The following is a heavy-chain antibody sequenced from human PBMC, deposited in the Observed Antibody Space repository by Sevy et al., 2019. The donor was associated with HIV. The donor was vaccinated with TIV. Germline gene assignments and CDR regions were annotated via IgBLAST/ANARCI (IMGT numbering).Heavy chain of an antibody. CDR1: GFTFSSYA. V-gene: IGHV3-23*01. CDR3: AKDPGYCSGGSCYSYYGMDV. D-gene: IGHD2-15*01. CDR2: MTGSGGST. Sequence: GESLKISCAASGFTFSSYAMSWVRQAPGKGLDWVSSMTGSGGSTYYADSVKGRFTISRDNSKNTLYLQMNSLRADDTAVYYCAKDPGYCSGGSCYSYYGMDVWGQGTTVTVSS. J-gene: IGHJ6*02.